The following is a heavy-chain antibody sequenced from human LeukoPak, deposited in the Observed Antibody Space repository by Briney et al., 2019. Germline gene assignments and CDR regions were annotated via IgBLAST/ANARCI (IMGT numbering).Heavy chain of an antibody. Sequence: PGGSLRLSCAASGFTFSSYAMTWVRQAPGKGLEWVSGISGNGDGTYYADSVKGRFTISRDNSKRMLYLQMNSLRTEDTAVYYCAKAEGYDILTGLDYWGQGTLVTVSS. J-gene: IGHJ4*02. CDR1: GFTFSSYA. CDR2: ISGNGDGT. CDR3: AKAEGYDILTGLDY. D-gene: IGHD3-9*01. V-gene: IGHV3-23*01.